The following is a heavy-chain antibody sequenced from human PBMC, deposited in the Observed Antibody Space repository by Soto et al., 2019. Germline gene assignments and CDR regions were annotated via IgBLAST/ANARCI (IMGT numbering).Heavy chain of an antibody. CDR2: INHSGST. Sequence: SETLSLTCAVYGGSFSGYYWSWIRQPPGKGLEWIGEINHSGSTNYNPSLKSRVTISVGTSKNQFSLNLSSVTAADTAVYYCARETGTTSEDNYHGLDVWGQGTTVTVSS. D-gene: IGHD1-1*01. J-gene: IGHJ6*02. V-gene: IGHV4-34*01. CDR1: GGSFSGYY. CDR3: ARETGTTSEDNYHGLDV.